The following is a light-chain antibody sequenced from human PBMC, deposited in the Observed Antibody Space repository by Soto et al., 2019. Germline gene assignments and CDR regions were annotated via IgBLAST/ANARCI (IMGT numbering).Light chain of an antibody. J-gene: IGLJ1*01. CDR3: TSFAPGRIDV. CDR1: SSDIGAYDL. Sequence: QSVLTQPAAVSGSPGQSITISRSRTSSDIGAYDLVSWYQQHPGRAPKLIIYEVSHRFSGLSYRFSGSKSGNTASLTISGLQAEDEGDYYCTSFAPGRIDVFGSGTKVTVL. CDR2: EVS. V-gene: IGLV2-14*03.